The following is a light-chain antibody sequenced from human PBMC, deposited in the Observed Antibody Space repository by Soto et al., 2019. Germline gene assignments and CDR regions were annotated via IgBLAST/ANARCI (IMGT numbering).Light chain of an antibody. CDR2: SAS. V-gene: IGKV1-39*01. Sequence: DIRMTQSPASLSASVGDRVTVTCRASQNIDKYLHWYQQKPGKAPNLLIFSASILQSGVPSRFIGSGSGTEFTLTISGLQPGDFATYYCQQTYSNSVTFGQGTKVDIK. CDR1: QNIDKY. CDR3: QQTYSNSVT. J-gene: IGKJ1*01.